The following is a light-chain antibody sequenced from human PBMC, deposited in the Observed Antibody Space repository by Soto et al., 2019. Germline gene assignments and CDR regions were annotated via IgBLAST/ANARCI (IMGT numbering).Light chain of an antibody. J-gene: IGLJ3*02. Sequence: QSALTQPPSASGTPGQRVTIPCSGSSSNVGSNTVSWYQQLPGTAPKVLIYSDDQRPSGVPDRFSGSRSGSSASLAISGLQSGDEADYYCASWEDSMNGWVIGGGTTLTVL. V-gene: IGLV1-44*01. CDR3: ASWEDSMNGWV. CDR1: SSNVGSNT. CDR2: SDD.